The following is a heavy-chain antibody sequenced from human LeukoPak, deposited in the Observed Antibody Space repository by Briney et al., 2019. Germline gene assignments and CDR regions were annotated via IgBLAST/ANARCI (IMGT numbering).Heavy chain of an antibody. V-gene: IGHV6-1*01. D-gene: IGHD3-22*01. J-gene: IGHJ4*02. CDR2: TYYRAKWYN. CDR3: ARDTSGYYYVWGFEY. Sequence: SQTLSLTCAISGDSVSSYSAAWNWIRQSPSRGLEWLGRTYYRAKWYNDYAVSMKSRISITPDTSKNQFSLQLNSVTPEDTAVYYCARDTSGYYYVWGFEYWGPGTLVTVSS. CDR1: GDSVSSYSAA.